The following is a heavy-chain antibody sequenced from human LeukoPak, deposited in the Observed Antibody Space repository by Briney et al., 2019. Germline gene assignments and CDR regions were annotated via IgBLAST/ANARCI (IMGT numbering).Heavy chain of an antibody. V-gene: IGHV4-39*01. CDR3: AIGGDSSSSSIDY. J-gene: IGHJ4*02. Sequence: PSETVSLTCTVSGGSISSSSYYWGWIRQPPGKGVEWIGSIYYSGSTYYNPSLKSRVTISVDTSKNQFSLKLSSVTAADTAVYYSAIGGDSSSSSIDYWGQGTLVTVSS. D-gene: IGHD6-6*01. CDR2: IYYSGST. CDR1: GGSISSSSYY.